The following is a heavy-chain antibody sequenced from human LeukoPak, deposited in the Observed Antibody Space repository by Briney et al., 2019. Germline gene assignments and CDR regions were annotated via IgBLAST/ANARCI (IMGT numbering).Heavy chain of an antibody. CDR2: IIPVLGTP. Sequence: SVKVSCKASGGTFSTYAISWVRQAPGQGLEWIGRIIPVLGTPNYAHNFQGRVTITADKSTSTVYMELRSLRSDDTAVYYCARDLGYDFWSGYYRHYYYYYYMDVWGKGTTVTVSS. J-gene: IGHJ6*03. V-gene: IGHV1-69*04. D-gene: IGHD3-3*01. CDR3: ARDLGYDFWSGYYRHYYYYYYMDV. CDR1: GGTFSTYA.